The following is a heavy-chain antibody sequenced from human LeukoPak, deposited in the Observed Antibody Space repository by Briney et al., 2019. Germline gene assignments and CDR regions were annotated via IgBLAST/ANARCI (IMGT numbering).Heavy chain of an antibody. D-gene: IGHD3-3*01. CDR2: IYYSGSS. Sequence: SETLSLTCSVSGASVSDYYWTWVRQPPGKGLEYIGYIYYSGSSNYNPSLKSRDSMSVDTSKSQFSLKLTSVTAADTAVYYCVRERFGVVRGNMDVWGKGTTVTVSS. J-gene: IGHJ6*03. CDR3: VRERFGVVRGNMDV. V-gene: IGHV4-59*02. CDR1: GASVSDYY.